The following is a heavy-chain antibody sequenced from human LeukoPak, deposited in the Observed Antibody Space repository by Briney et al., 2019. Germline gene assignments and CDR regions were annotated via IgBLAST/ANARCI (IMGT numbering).Heavy chain of an antibody. CDR3: ARGAHFLKYYMDV. J-gene: IGHJ6*03. Sequence: SETLSLTCTDSGGSISSSGYYWGWIRQPPGKGLEWIGTIYYSGSTSYNPSLKSRVTISIDTSKNQFSLKLTSVTAADTAVYYCARGAHFLKYYMDVWGKGTTVTVSS. CDR1: GGSISSSGYY. CDR2: IYYSGST. V-gene: IGHV4-39*07.